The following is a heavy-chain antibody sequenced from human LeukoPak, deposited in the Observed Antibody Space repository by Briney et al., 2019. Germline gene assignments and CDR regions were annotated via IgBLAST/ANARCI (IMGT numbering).Heavy chain of an antibody. Sequence: GGSLRLSCAASGFTVMTNDMTWVRQAPRKGLEWVSVLYSDGNTKYADSVQGRFTISRDNSKNTLYLEMNSLSPDDTAVYYCARGVEPLAANTLAYWGQGTLVTVSS. CDR1: GFTVMTND. D-gene: IGHD1-14*01. J-gene: IGHJ4*02. V-gene: IGHV3-53*01. CDR2: LYSDGNT. CDR3: ARGVEPLAANTLAY.